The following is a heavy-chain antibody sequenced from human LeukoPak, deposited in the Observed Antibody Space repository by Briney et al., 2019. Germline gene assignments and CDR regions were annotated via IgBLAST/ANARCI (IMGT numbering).Heavy chain of an antibody. J-gene: IGHJ4*02. D-gene: IGHD4-23*01. CDR2: IYTSGST. V-gene: IGHV4-4*07. Sequence: PSETLSLTCTVSGGSISSYYWSWIRQPAGKGLEWIGRIYTSGSTDYNPSLKTRVTMSVDTSKNQFSLNLNSVTAADTAVYYCARESLNYGGNRILDYWGQGALVIVSS. CDR3: ARESLNYGGNRILDY. CDR1: GGSISSYY.